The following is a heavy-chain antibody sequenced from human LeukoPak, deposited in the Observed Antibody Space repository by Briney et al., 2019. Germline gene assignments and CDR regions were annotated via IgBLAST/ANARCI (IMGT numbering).Heavy chain of an antibody. CDR3: GRGIQSFDP. Sequence: ASAKVSCKASGYTFTGYYMHWVRQAPGQGLEWMGRINPKNGGTNYAQKFQDRVTMTRDTSMSAAYMEISRLTYDDTAVYYCGRGIQSFDPWGQGTLVTVSS. V-gene: IGHV1-2*06. J-gene: IGHJ5*02. CDR2: INPKNGGT. CDR1: GYTFTGYY.